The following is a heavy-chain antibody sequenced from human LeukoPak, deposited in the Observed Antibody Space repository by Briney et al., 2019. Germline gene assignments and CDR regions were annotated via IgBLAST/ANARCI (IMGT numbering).Heavy chain of an antibody. CDR3: ARPHSTFFDQDAAYYFDY. D-gene: IGHD3-3*01. CDR2: INHSGSI. Sequence: SETLSLTCTVSGGSISSYYWSWIRQPPGKGLEWIGEINHSGSINYNPSLKSRVTISVGTSKNQFSLKLSSVTAADTAVYYCARPHSTFFDQDAAYYFDYWGQGTLVTVSS. V-gene: IGHV4-34*01. CDR1: GGSISSYY. J-gene: IGHJ4*02.